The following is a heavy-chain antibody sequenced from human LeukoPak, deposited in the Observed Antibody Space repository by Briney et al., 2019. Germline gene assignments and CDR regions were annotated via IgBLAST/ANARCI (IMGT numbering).Heavy chain of an antibody. D-gene: IGHD3-3*01. CDR3: ARDLLYYFFWSGYYTGFNWFAP. Sequence: SVKVSCKASGGTFSSYAISWVRQAPGQGLEWMGGIIPIFGTANYAQKFQGRVTITTGESTSTAYMELSSLRSEDTAVYYCARDLLYYFFWSGYYTGFNWFAPWGQGTLVTVSS. J-gene: IGHJ5*02. V-gene: IGHV1-69*05. CDR2: IIPIFGTA. CDR1: GGTFSSYA.